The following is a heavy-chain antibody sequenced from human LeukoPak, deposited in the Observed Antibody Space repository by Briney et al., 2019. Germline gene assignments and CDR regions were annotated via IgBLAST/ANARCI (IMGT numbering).Heavy chain of an antibody. V-gene: IGHV1-18*01. D-gene: IGHD3-10*01. Sequence: VASVKVSCKASGYTFTSYGISWVRQAPGQGLEWMGWISAYNGNTNYAQKFQGRVTMTEDTSTDTAYMELSSLRSEDTAVYYCATDEVMVRGVRFPLFEYWGQGTLVTVSS. CDR2: ISAYNGNT. J-gene: IGHJ4*02. CDR3: ATDEVMVRGVRFPLFEY. CDR1: GYTFTSYG.